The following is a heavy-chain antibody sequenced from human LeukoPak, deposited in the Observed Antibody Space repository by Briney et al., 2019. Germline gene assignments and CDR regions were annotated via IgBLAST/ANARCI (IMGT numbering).Heavy chain of an antibody. CDR3: ARDKPGIAAARARKDRVYAFDI. CDR2: IIPILVIA. CDR1: GGTFSSYA. D-gene: IGHD6-13*01. J-gene: IGHJ3*02. V-gene: IGHV1-69*04. Sequence: GASVKVSCKASGGTFSSYAISWVRQAPGQGLEWMGRIIPILVIANYAQKFQGRVTITADKSTSTAYMELSSLRSEDTAVYYCARDKPGIAAARARKDRVYAFDIWGQGTMVTVSS.